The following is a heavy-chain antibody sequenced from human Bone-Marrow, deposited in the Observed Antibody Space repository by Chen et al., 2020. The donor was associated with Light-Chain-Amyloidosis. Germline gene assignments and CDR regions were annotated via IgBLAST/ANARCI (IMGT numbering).Heavy chain of an antibody. J-gene: IGHJ6*02. CDR2: IWYDGSNQ. CDR3: ARWADEKKMDV. V-gene: IGHV3-33*01. CDR1: GFTFRSHG. Sequence: QVQLVESGGGVVQPGRSLRLSCAASGFTFRSHGMHWVRQAPGKGLEWVAVIWYDGSNQYYADSVKGRFTISRDNSMNKLYLQMNSLRVEDTAVYYCARWADEKKMDVWGQGTTVTVSS.